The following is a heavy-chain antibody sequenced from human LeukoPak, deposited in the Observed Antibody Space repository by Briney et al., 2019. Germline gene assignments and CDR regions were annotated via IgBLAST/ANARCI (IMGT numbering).Heavy chain of an antibody. CDR2: IYYSGST. J-gene: IGHJ3*02. Sequence: SETLSLTCTVSGGSISSHYWSWIRQPPGKGLEWIGYIYYSGSTNYNPSLKSRVTISVDTSKNQFSLKLSSVTAADTAVYYCARENDSSGYDAIDIWGQGTMVTVSS. D-gene: IGHD3-22*01. CDR1: GGSISSHY. V-gene: IGHV4-59*11. CDR3: ARENDSSGYDAIDI.